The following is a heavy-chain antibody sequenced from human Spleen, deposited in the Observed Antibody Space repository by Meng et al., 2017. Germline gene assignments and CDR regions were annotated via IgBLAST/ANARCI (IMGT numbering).Heavy chain of an antibody. CDR2: INTDGSNK. D-gene: IGHD2-15*01. CDR3: VTDRRVCSACVGCYSVYFDK. J-gene: IGHJ4*02. V-gene: IGHV3-74*01. CDR1: GFSFSDYW. Sequence: GESLKISCAASGFSFSDYWMHWVRQAPGKGLEWVSRINTDGSNKGYADSVQGRFTISRDNAKNTLYLQMNSLRSDDTSVYYCVTDRRVCSACVGCYSVYFDKWGQGTMVTVSS.